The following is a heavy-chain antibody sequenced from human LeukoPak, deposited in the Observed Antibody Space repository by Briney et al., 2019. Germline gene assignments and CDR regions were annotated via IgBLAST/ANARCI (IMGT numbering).Heavy chain of an antibody. Sequence: GGSLRLSCEASGFSFSNYFMSWIRQAPGKGLEWVSYITNSGRSTNYADAVKGRFTISRDNAKKSVYLEMTDLRAEDTAVYYCAREASGNYHVLDSWGQGTLVTVSS. CDR2: ITNSGRST. D-gene: IGHD1-26*01. CDR1: GFSFSNYF. CDR3: AREASGNYHVLDS. J-gene: IGHJ4*02. V-gene: IGHV3-11*04.